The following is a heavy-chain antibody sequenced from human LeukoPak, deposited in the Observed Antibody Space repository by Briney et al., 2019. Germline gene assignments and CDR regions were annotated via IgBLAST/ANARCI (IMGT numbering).Heavy chain of an antibody. D-gene: IGHD5-12*01. V-gene: IGHV6-1*01. J-gene: IGHJ4*02. CDR3: AREGYSAYATLYYFDY. Sequence: SQTLSLTFAISGDSVSRNSAAWNWIRQSPSRGLEWLGRTYYRSKWYNEYAVSVKSRITINPDTSKNQFSLQLNSVTPEDTAVYYCAREGYSAYATLYYFDYWGQGTLVTVSS. CDR2: TYYRSKWYN. CDR1: GDSVSRNSAA.